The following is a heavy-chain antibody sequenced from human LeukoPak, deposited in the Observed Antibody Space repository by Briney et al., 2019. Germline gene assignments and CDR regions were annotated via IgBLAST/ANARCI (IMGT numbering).Heavy chain of an antibody. J-gene: IGHJ4*02. Sequence: SETLSLTCAVYGGSFSGYYWSWIRQPPGKGLEWIGEINHSGSTNYNPSLKSRVTISVDTSKNQFSLKLSSVTAADTAVYYCARDLRVSSSWYYFDYWGQGTLVTVSS. CDR2: INHSGST. D-gene: IGHD6-13*01. V-gene: IGHV4-34*01. CDR3: ARDLRVSSSWYYFDY. CDR1: GGSFSGYY.